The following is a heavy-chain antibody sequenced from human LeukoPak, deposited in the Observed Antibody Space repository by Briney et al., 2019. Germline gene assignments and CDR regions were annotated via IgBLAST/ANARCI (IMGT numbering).Heavy chain of an antibody. CDR3: AGEIRGYSGYDASYYYYMDV. Sequence: SQTLSLTCTVSGGSISSGGYYWSWIRPHPGKGLEWIGYIYYSGSTYYNPSLKSRVTISVDTSKNQFSLKLSSVTAADTAVYYCAGEIRGYSGYDASYYYYMDVWGKGTTVTVSS. CDR1: GGSISSGGYY. V-gene: IGHV4-31*03. D-gene: IGHD5-12*01. CDR2: IYYSGST. J-gene: IGHJ6*03.